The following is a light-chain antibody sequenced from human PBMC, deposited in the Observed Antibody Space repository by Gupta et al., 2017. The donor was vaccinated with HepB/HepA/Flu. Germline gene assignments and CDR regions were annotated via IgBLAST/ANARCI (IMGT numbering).Light chain of an antibody. Sequence: EIVLTQSPATLSLSPGERATLSCRASQSVSNYLAWYQQKPGQAPRLLIYDATDRAPGIPARFSGSGSGTDFTLTISSIETEDFAVYYCQQRNNWLTFGGGTKVEMK. V-gene: IGKV3-11*01. J-gene: IGKJ4*01. CDR3: QQRNNWLT. CDR2: DAT. CDR1: QSVSNY.